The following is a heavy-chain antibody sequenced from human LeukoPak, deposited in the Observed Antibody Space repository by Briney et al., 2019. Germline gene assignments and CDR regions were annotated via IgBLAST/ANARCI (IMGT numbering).Heavy chain of an antibody. CDR3: AKDPRRYSRTGGYFDY. V-gene: IGHV3-23*01. CDR2: ISGSGGST. D-gene: IGHD6-13*01. J-gene: IGHJ4*02. CDR1: GFTFSSYG. Sequence: GGSLRLSCAASGFTFSSYGMSWVRQAPGKGLEWVSAISGSGGSTYYADSVKGRFTISRDNSKNTLYLQMNSLRAEDTAVYYCAKDPRRYSRTGGYFDYWGQGTLVTVSS.